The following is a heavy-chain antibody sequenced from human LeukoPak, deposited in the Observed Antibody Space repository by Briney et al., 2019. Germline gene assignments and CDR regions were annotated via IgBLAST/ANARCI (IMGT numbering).Heavy chain of an antibody. CDR1: GFTVSSNY. CDR2: IYSGGST. CDR3: AKAGVTTTVYYYYYYMDV. D-gene: IGHD4-11*01. Sequence: PGGSLRLSCAASGFTVSSNYMSWVRQAPGKGLEWVSVIYSGGSTYYADSVKGRFTISRDNSKNTLYLQMNSLRAEDTAVYYCAKAGVTTTVYYYYYYMDVWGKGTTVTVSS. J-gene: IGHJ6*03. V-gene: IGHV3-53*01.